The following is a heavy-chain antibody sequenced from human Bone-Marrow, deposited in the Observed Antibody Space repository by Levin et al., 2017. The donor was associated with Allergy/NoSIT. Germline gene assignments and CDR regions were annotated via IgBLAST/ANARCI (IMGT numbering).Heavy chain of an antibody. D-gene: IGHD5-12*01. CDR1: GYTFTGYY. Sequence: PGGSLRLSCKASGYTFTGYYMHWVRQAPGQGLEWMGRINPNSGGTNYAQKFQGRVTMTRDTSISTAYMELSRLRSDDTAVYYCAREYVYSGLRFPYDYMDVWGKGTTVTVSS. CDR3: AREYVYSGLRFPYDYMDV. V-gene: IGHV1-2*06. J-gene: IGHJ6*03. CDR2: INPNSGGT.